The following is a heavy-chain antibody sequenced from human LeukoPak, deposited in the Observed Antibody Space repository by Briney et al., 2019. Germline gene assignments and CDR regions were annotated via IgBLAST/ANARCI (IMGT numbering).Heavy chain of an antibody. CDR3: ARGRPRYQLLWTGQSNWFDP. CDR1: GGSFSDYY. D-gene: IGHD2-2*01. CDR2: INHSGST. V-gene: IGHV4-34*01. Sequence: SETLSLTCAVYGGSFSDYYWSWIRQPPGKGVEWIGEINHSGSTNYNPSLKSRVTISVDTSKNQFSLKLSSVTAADTAVYYCARGRPRYQLLWTGQSNWFDPWGQGTLVTVSS. J-gene: IGHJ5*02.